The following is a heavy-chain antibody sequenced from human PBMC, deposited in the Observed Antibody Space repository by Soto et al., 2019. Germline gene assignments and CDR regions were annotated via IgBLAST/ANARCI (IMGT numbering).Heavy chain of an antibody. J-gene: IGHJ4*02. CDR1: DDSIGPYY. CDR3: AREVVGNTWPVIFDS. Sequence: SETLSLTCSISDDSIGPYYWTWIRQTPRKELQWIGYVYTSGSTKYNSSLKSRVTISLDASNSQFSLTMSSVTAADTGVYYCAREVVGNTWPVIFDSWGRGTLVTVSS. CDR2: VYTSGST. V-gene: IGHV4-4*08.